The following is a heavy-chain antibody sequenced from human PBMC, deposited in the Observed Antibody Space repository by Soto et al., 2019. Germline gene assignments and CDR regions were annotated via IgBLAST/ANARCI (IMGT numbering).Heavy chain of an antibody. J-gene: IGHJ6*02. CDR2: FDPEDGET. Sequence: ASVKVSCKVSGYTLTELSMHWVRQAPGKGLEWMGGFDPEDGETIYAQKFQGRVTMTEDTSTDTAYMELSSLRSEDTAVYYCATDFRPYYYGSGSSNYGMDVWGQGTTVTVSS. D-gene: IGHD3-10*01. CDR1: GYTLTELS. V-gene: IGHV1-24*01. CDR3: ATDFRPYYYGSGSSNYGMDV.